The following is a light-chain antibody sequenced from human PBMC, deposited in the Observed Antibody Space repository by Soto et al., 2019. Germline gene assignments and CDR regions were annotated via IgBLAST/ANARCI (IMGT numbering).Light chain of an antibody. V-gene: IGLV1-51*01. Sequence: QSVLTQPPSVSAAPGQKVTISCSGSSSNIGNGYVSWYQQVPGAAPKLLIYDNDKRSSGIPDRFSGSKSGTSATLGITGLQTGDEADYYCGTWDSSLSGVVFGGGTKVTVL. CDR1: SSNIGNGY. CDR3: GTWDSSLSGVV. J-gene: IGLJ2*01. CDR2: DND.